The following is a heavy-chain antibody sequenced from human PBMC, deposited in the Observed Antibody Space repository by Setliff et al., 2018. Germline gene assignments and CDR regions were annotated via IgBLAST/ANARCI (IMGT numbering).Heavy chain of an antibody. D-gene: IGHD3-9*01. CDR3: ARDHQLLTGYPLTFY. CDR2: ISAYNGDT. Sequence: ASVKVSCKASGYTFTSYGISWVRQAPGQGLEWMGWISAYNGDTNYAQKLQGRVTMTTDTSTSTAYMELRSLRSDDTAVYYCARDHQLLTGYPLTFYWGQGTLVTVSS. V-gene: IGHV1-18*01. CDR1: GYTFTSYG. J-gene: IGHJ4*02.